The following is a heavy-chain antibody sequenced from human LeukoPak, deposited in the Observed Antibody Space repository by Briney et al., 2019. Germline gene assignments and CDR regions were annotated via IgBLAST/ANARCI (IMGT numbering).Heavy chain of an antibody. CDR2: IYPGDSTT. V-gene: IGHV5-51*01. Sequence: LGESLKISCKGSGYSFTNYWIGWVRQMPGKGLEWMGIIYPGDSTTRYSPSFRGQVTISADKSISTAYLQWSSLKASDTAMYYCARQSGDYSYYYYMDVWGKGTTVTISS. CDR1: GYSFTNYW. D-gene: IGHD2-21*02. CDR3: ARQSGDYSYYYYMDV. J-gene: IGHJ6*03.